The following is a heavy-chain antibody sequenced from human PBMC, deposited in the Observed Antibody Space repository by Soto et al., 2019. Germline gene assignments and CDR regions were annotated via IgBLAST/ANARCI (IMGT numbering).Heavy chain of an antibody. D-gene: IGHD3-10*01. CDR2: IYYSGTT. J-gene: IGHJ5*02. V-gene: IGHV4-59*01. CDR3: ARAHITMVRGVIKGNWFDP. Sequence: SETLSLTCTVSGGSISTYYWSWIRQPPGKGLEWIGYIYYSGTTNYNPSLKSRVTISVDTSKNQFSLKLSSVTAADTAVYYCARAHITMVRGVIKGNWFDPWGQGTLVTVSS. CDR1: GGSISTYY.